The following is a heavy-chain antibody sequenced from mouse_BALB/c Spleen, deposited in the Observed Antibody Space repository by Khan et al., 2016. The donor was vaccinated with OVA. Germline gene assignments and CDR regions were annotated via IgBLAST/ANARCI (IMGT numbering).Heavy chain of an antibody. D-gene: IGHD2-4*01. CDR3: ARWMIATWYFGG. CDR2: ISSGNATI. Sequence: EVELVESGGGLVQPGGSRKLSCAASGFTFSSFGMHWVRQAPEKGLEWVAYISSGNATIYYADIVKGRFTISRDNPKNTLFLQMTGLRSEDTAMYYCARWMIATWYFGGWGAGTTVTVSS. V-gene: IGHV5-17*02. J-gene: IGHJ1*01. CDR1: GFTFSSFG.